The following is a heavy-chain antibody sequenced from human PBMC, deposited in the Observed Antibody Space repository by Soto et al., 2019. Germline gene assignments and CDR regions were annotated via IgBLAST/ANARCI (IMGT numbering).Heavy chain of an antibody. CDR3: ARAGWFGEVYYYFDY. CDR2: IYHSGST. Sequence: PSETLSLTCAVSGGSISSGGYSWSWIRQPPGKGLEWIGYIYHSGSTYYNPSLKSRVTISVDRSKNQFSLKLSSVTAADTAVYYCARAGWFGEVYYYFDYWGQGTLVTVSS. V-gene: IGHV4-30-2*01. J-gene: IGHJ4*02. D-gene: IGHD3-10*01. CDR1: GGSISSGGYS.